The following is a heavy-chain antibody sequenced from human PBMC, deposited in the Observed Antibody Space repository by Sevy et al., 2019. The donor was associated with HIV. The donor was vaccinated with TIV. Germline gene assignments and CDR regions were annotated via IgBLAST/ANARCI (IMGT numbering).Heavy chain of an antibody. V-gene: IGHV1-24*01. CDR2: YDPVDGET. CDR3: ATSPDYYDSSRDAFDI. J-gene: IGHJ3*02. Sequence: ASKVSCKVSGYSVSDLSIHWVRQAPGKGLEWMGGYDPVDGETIYAEKFQGRVTMTEDTSTDTAYMELSSLRSEDTAVYYCATSPDYYDSSRDAFDIWSQGTMVTVSS. D-gene: IGHD3-22*01. CDR1: GYSVSDLS.